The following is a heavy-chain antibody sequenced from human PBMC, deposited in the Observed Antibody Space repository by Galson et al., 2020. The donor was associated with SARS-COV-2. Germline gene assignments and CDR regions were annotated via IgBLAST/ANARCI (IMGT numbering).Heavy chain of an antibody. CDR3: ASPALATGYSSSWPFDY. V-gene: IGHV4-39*07. CDR2: IYYSGST. D-gene: IGHD6-13*01. J-gene: IGHJ4*02. CDR1: GGSISSSSYY. Sequence: SETLSLTCTVSGGSISSSSYYWGWIRQPPGKGLEWIGCIYYSGSTYYNPSLKSRVTISVDTSKNQFSLKLSSVTAADTAVYYCASPALATGYSSSWPFDYWGQGTLVTVSS.